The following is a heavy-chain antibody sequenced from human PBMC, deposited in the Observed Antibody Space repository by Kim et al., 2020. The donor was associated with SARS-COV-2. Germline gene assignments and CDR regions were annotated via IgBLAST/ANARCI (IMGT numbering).Heavy chain of an antibody. CDR1: GFTFDGYT. CDR2: ISGGGGST. V-gene: IGHV3-43*01. Sequence: GGSLRLSCAASGFTFDGYTMPWVRQAPGKGLEWVSLISGGGGSTYYADSVKGRFTISRDNSKNSLYLQMNSLRTEDTALYYCAKGEMATIGDERGGFDYWGQGTLVTVSS. D-gene: IGHD5-12*01. J-gene: IGHJ4*02. CDR3: AKGEMATIGDERGGFDY.